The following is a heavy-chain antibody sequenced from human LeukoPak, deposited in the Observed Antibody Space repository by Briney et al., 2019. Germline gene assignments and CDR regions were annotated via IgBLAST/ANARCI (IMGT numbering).Heavy chain of an antibody. V-gene: IGHV4-34*01. CDR1: GGSFSGYY. CDR3: ARDNWKCDAFDT. D-gene: IGHD1-20*01. Sequence: SETLSLTCAVYGGSFSGYYWSWIRQPPGKGLEWIGEINHSGSTNYNPSLKSRVTISVDTSKNQFSLKLSSVTAADTAVYYCARDNWKCDAFDTWGQGTMVTVSS. J-gene: IGHJ3*02. CDR2: INHSGST.